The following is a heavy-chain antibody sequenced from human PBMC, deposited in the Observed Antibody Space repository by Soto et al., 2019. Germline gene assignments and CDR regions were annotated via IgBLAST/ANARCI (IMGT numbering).Heavy chain of an antibody. Sequence: ASVKVSCKASGYTFTSYDINWVRQATGQGLEWMGWISPYNGNTNYAQKLQGRVTMTTDTSTSTAYMELRSLRSDDTAVYYCPRPQQLSYYYMDVWGKGTTVTVSS. CDR2: ISPYNGNT. J-gene: IGHJ6*03. CDR1: GYTFTSYD. CDR3: PRPQQLSYYYMDV. V-gene: IGHV1-18*01. D-gene: IGHD6-13*01.